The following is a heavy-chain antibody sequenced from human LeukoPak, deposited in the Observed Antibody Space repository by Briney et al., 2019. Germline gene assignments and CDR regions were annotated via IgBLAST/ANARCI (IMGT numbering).Heavy chain of an antibody. V-gene: IGHV3-23*01. Sequence: GESLRLSCAASGFTFSSYWMSWVRQAPGKGLEWVSAISGSGGSTYYADSVKGRFTISRDNSKNTLYLQMNSLRAEDTAVYYCAKSGDIVVVPAAISFQHWGQGTLVTVSS. CDR2: ISGSGGST. D-gene: IGHD2-2*02. CDR1: GFTFSSYW. CDR3: AKSGDIVVVPAAISFQH. J-gene: IGHJ1*01.